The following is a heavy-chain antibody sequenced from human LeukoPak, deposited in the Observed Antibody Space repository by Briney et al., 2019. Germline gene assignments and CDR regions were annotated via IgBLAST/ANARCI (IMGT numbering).Heavy chain of an antibody. D-gene: IGHD3-22*01. CDR1: GGSISSYY. CDR3: ARASSSGYFRSGAFDI. CDR2: IYYSGST. J-gene: IGHJ3*02. V-gene: IGHV4-59*12. Sequence: SETLSLTCTVSGGSISSYYWSWIRQPPGKGLEWIGYIYYSGSTNYNPSLKSRVTISVDTSKNQFSLKLSSVTAADTAVYYCARASSSGYFRSGAFDIWGQGTMVTVSS.